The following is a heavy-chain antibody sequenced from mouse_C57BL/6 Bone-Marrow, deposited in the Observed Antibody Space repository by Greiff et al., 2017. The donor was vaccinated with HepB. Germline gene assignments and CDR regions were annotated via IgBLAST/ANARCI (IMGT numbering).Heavy chain of an antibody. V-gene: IGHV1-15*01. CDR1: GYTFTDYE. J-gene: IGHJ4*01. D-gene: IGHD2-1*01. Sequence: QVQLQQSGAELVRPGASVTLSCKASGYTFTDYEMHWVKQTPVHGLEWIGAIDPETGGTAYNQKFKGKAILTADKSSSTAYMELRSLTSEDSAVYYCTRRVTDPYAMDYWGQGTSVTVSS. CDR2: IDPETGGT. CDR3: TRRVTDPYAMDY.